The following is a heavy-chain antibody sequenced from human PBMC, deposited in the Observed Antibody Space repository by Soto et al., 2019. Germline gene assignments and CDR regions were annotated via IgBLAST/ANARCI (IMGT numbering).Heavy chain of an antibody. Sequence: SETLSLTCTVSGGSISSGGYYWSWIRQHPGKGLEWIGYIYYSGSTYYNPSLKSRVTISVDTSKNQFSLKLSSVTAADTAVYYCAREHRPNYYYYYGMDVWGQGTTVTVSS. V-gene: IGHV4-31*03. CDR3: AREHRPNYYYYYGMDV. CDR2: IYYSGST. J-gene: IGHJ6*02. CDR1: GGSISSGGYY.